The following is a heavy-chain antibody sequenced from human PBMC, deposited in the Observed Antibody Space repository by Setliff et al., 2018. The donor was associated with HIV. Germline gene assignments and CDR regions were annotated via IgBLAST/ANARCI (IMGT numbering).Heavy chain of an antibody. Sequence: GGSLRLSCAASGFTFSSYAMTWVRQAPGKGLEWVSSITGSGDSTYYANSVKGRFTISRDSSKNTLSLQMSSLRAEDTAMYYCVRGIVGASVFNYWGQGTQVTVSS. J-gene: IGHJ4*02. CDR1: GFTFSSYA. CDR3: VRGIVGASVFNY. D-gene: IGHD1-26*01. CDR2: ITGSGDST. V-gene: IGHV3-23*01.